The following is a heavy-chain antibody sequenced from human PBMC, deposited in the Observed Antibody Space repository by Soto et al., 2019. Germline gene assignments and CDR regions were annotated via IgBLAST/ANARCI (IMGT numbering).Heavy chain of an antibody. Sequence: PGGSLRLSCAASVFTFISYWMHWVRQAPGKGLVWVSRINSDGSSTSYADSVKGRFTISRDNAKNTLSLQMNSLRAEDTAVYYCARAPTKSYSTPRYYGMDVWGQGTTVTVSS. D-gene: IGHD4-4*01. V-gene: IGHV3-74*01. CDR3: ARAPTKSYSTPRYYGMDV. J-gene: IGHJ6*02. CDR2: INSDGSST. CDR1: VFTFISYW.